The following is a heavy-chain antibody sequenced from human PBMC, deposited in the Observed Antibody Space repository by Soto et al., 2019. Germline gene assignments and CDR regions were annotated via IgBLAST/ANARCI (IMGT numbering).Heavy chain of an antibody. Sequence: EVQLLESGGGLVQPGGSLRLSCAASGFTFHIYPMTWVRQTPGKGLEWVSTISRGADDTQYADSVKGRFTLTRDDSKKTLYLQLNGLRAEDTAVYYCARRGERWLPADYWGQGTLVTVSS. CDR3: ARRGERWLPADY. V-gene: IGHV3-23*01. D-gene: IGHD6-19*01. J-gene: IGHJ4*02. CDR1: GFTFHIYP. CDR2: ISRGADDT.